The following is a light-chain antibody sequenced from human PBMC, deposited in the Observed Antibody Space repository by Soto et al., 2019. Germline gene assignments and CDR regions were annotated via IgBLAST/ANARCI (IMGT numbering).Light chain of an antibody. CDR2: DAS. CDR1: QSVSSY. Sequence: EIVLTQSTATLSLSPGERATLTCRASQSVSSYLAWYQQKPGQAPRLLIYDASNRATGIPARFSGSGSGTDFTLTISSLEPEDFALYYCQQRSSWPLTFGGGTKVEIK. CDR3: QQRSSWPLT. V-gene: IGKV3-11*01. J-gene: IGKJ4*01.